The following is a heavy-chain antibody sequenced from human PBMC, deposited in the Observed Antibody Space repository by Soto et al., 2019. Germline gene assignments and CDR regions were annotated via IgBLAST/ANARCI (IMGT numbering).Heavy chain of an antibody. CDR2: LSGSGGRT. Sequence: EVQLLESGGGLVQPGGSLRLSCAASGCTLSNYAMSWVRQSPGKGLEWVSGLSGSGGRTYYADSVKGRFTISRDNSKNTLYLQMTSLRAEDTAIYFCAGELLSQSYYYYMDVWGKGTTVTVSS. D-gene: IGHD3-10*01. J-gene: IGHJ6*03. CDR3: AGELLSQSYYYYMDV. CDR1: GCTLSNYA. V-gene: IGHV3-23*01.